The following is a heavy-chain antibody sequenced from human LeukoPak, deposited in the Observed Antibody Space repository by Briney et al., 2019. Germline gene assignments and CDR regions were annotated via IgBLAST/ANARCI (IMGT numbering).Heavy chain of an antibody. D-gene: IGHD3-22*01. J-gene: IGHJ4*02. Sequence: GASVKVSCKASGGTFSSYAISWVRQAPGQGLEWMGRIIPIFGTANYAQKFQGRVTITTDESTSTAYMELSSLRSEDTAGYYCATRGSSGYFGYWGQGTLVTVSS. CDR1: GGTFSSYA. CDR3: ATRGSSGYFGY. CDR2: IIPIFGTA. V-gene: IGHV1-69*05.